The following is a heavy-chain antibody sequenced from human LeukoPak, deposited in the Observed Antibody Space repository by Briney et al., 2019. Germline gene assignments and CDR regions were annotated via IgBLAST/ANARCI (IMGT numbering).Heavy chain of an antibody. J-gene: IGHJ4*02. V-gene: IGHV3-23*01. CDR3: AKDYGSGTYYAPSSSDY. CDR2: ISGGGETT. D-gene: IGHD3-10*01. Sequence: GGSLRLSCAASGFTFNNYAMNWVRQAPGKGLEWVSSISGGGETTYYADSAKGRFTISRDNSENTLYLQMNSLSAEDAAVYFCAKDYGSGTYYAPSSSDYWGQGTLVTVSS. CDR1: GFTFNNYA.